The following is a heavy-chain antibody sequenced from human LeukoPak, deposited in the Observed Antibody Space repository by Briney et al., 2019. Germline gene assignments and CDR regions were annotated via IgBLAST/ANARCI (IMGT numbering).Heavy chain of an antibody. D-gene: IGHD6-13*01. V-gene: IGHV3-11*01. CDR2: ISPSVGTV. J-gene: IGHJ4*02. Sequence: PGGSLRLSCAASGFTFSDYYMGWIRQAPGKGLEWVSYISPSVGTVYYADSVKGRFTISRDNAKNSLYLQMNGLRAEDTAPYFCAKDILAAGLFFDYWGQGTLVTVSS. CDR1: GFTFSDYY. CDR3: AKDILAAGLFFDY.